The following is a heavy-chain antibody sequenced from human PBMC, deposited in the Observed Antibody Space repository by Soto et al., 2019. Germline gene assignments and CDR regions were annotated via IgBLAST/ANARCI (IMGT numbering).Heavy chain of an antibody. Sequence: GGSLRLSCAASGFTFSSYSMNWVRQAPGKGLEWVSYISSSSSTIYYADSVKGRFTISRDNAKNSLYLQMNSLRDEDTAVYYCARDLVRGVIIFGSVDYWGQGTLVTVSS. CDR1: GFTFSSYS. D-gene: IGHD3-10*01. J-gene: IGHJ4*02. CDR2: ISSSSSTI. CDR3: ARDLVRGVIIFGSVDY. V-gene: IGHV3-48*02.